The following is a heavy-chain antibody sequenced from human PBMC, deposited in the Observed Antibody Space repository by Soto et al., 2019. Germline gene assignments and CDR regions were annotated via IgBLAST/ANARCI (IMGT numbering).Heavy chain of an antibody. CDR3: ARDPYYYGMDV. CDR2: INVDGSST. V-gene: IGHV3-74*01. Sequence: EVQLVESGGGLVQPGGSLRLSCAVSGFTFSSYCMHWVRQVPGKGLVWVSRINVDGSSTSYADSVKGRFTISRDNAKSTLYLQMSSPRAEDTAVYYCARDPYYYGMDVWGQGTTVTVSS. CDR1: GFTFSSYC. J-gene: IGHJ6*02.